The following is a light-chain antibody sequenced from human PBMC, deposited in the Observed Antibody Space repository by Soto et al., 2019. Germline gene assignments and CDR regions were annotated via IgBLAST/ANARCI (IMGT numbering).Light chain of an antibody. CDR3: QQFGGSVYI. Sequence: EIVLTQSPSTLSLSPGERATLSCRTSQSINSAYLAWYQQKPGQAPMLLIYGASTRATGIPDRFSGSGSGTDFTLTISRLEPEDFAVYYCQQFGGSVYIFGQGTKVEIK. J-gene: IGKJ2*01. V-gene: IGKV3-20*01. CDR1: QSINSAY. CDR2: GAS.